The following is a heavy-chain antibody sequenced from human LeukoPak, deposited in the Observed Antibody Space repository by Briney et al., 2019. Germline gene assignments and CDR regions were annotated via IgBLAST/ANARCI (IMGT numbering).Heavy chain of an antibody. Sequence: ASVKVSCKASGYTFTSYYMHWVRQAPGQGLEWMGIINPSGGSTSYAQKFQGRVTMTRDTSTSTVYMELSSLRSEGTAVYYCARGRWLQPLGYYYYGMDVWGQGTTVTVSS. V-gene: IGHV1-46*01. CDR1: GYTFTSYY. CDR3: ARGRWLQPLGYYYYGMDV. D-gene: IGHD5-24*01. J-gene: IGHJ6*02. CDR2: INPSGGST.